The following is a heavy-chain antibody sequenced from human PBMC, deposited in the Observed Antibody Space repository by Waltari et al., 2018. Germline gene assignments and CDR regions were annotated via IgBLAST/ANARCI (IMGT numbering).Heavy chain of an antibody. CDR3: ARDEYTNHQDGMDV. V-gene: IGHV1-69*05. D-gene: IGHD2-8*01. Sequence: QVRLVQSGAEVKKPGSSVKVSCKASGGTFSNYAINWLRHAPGQGLEWMAGIMPIFGTTNFAQSFQGRVTITTDESTSTAYMELSSLRPDDTAIYYCARDEYTNHQDGMDVWGQGTTVTVSS. CDR1: GGTFSNYA. J-gene: IGHJ6*02. CDR2: IMPIFGTT.